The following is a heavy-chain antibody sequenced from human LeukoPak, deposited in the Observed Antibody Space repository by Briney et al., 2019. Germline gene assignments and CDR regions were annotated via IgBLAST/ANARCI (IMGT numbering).Heavy chain of an antibody. CDR3: AKGFGSSKNVNAFDV. Sequence: SETLSLTCTVSGGSISSYYWSWIRQPPGKGLEWIGYVYYSGSTNYNPSLKSRVTISVDTSKNQFSLKLSSVIAADTAVYYCAKGFGSSKNVNAFDVWGQGSMVTVSS. D-gene: IGHD2-2*01. V-gene: IGHV4-59*01. CDR1: GGSISSYY. J-gene: IGHJ3*01. CDR2: VYYSGST.